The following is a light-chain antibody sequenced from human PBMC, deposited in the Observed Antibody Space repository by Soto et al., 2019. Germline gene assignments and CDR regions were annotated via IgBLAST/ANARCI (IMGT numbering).Light chain of an antibody. CDR1: QSVSSY. V-gene: IGKV3D-15*01. CDR2: DAS. J-gene: IGKJ1*01. CDR3: QHYKMYSPWT. Sequence: EIVMTQSPATLSVSPGERATLSCRASQSVSSYLAWYQQKPGQAPRLLIYDASNRATGIPARFSGSGSGTEFTLTISSLQSEDFATYYCQHYKMYSPWTFGQGTKVDNK.